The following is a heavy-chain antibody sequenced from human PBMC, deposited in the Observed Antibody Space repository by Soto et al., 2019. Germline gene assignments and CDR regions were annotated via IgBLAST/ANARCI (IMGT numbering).Heavy chain of an antibody. CDR3: ARHPGALWFGELFHYYYYMDV. D-gene: IGHD3-10*01. J-gene: IGHJ6*03. CDR1: GGSISSSSYY. Sequence: QLQLQESGPGLVKPSETLSLTCTVSGGSISSSSYYWGWIRQPPGKGLEWIGSIYYSGSTYYNPSLQSRVTISVDTSKNQFSLKLSSVTAAHTAVYYCARHPGALWFGELFHYYYYMDVWGKGTTVTVSS. CDR2: IYYSGST. V-gene: IGHV4-39*01.